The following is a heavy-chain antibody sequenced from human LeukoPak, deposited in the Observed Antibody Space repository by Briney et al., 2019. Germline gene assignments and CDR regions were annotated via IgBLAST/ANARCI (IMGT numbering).Heavy chain of an antibody. CDR2: LYGSGNI. V-gene: IGHV4-61*02. J-gene: IGHJ4*02. CDR3: AREGGCTTGSCYYFDS. Sequence: SETLSLTCTVSDDSIHTVLYYWSWVRQPAGKGLEWLGRLYGSGNINYNPSLQSRLTMSLGTSKNRFSLQLSSVTAADTAVYFCAREGGCTTGSCYYFDSWGLGTLVTVSS. CDR1: DDSIHTVLYY. D-gene: IGHD2-8*01.